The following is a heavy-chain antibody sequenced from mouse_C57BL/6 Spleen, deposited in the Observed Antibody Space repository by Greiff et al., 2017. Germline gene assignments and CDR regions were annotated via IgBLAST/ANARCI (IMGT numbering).Heavy chain of an antibody. D-gene: IGHD3-2*01. V-gene: IGHV1-80*01. CDR1: GYAFSSYW. Sequence: VQLQESGAELVKPGASVKISCKASGYAFSSYWMNWVKQRPGKGLEWIGQIYPGDGDTNYNGKFKGKATLTADKSSSTAYMQLSSLTSEDSAVYFCARSGVDSSLAYWGQGTLVTVSA. CDR3: ARSGVDSSLAY. J-gene: IGHJ3*01. CDR2: IYPGDGDT.